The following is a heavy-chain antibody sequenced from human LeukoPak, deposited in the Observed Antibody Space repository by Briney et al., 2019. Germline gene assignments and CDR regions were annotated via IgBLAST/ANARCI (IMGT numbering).Heavy chain of an antibody. CDR1: GGSISSYY. V-gene: IGHV4-59*12. J-gene: IGHJ5*02. D-gene: IGHD4-17*01. CDR2: IYYSGST. Sequence: SETLSLTCTVSGGSISSYYWSWIRQPPGKGLEWIGYIYYSGSTNYNPSLKSRVTISVDTSKNQFSLKPSSVTAADTAVYYCARVGHGDYESAWFDPWGQGTLVTVSS. CDR3: ARVGHGDYESAWFDP.